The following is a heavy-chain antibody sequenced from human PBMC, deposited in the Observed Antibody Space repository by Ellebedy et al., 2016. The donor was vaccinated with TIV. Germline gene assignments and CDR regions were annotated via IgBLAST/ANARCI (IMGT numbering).Heavy chain of an antibody. J-gene: IGHJ5*02. V-gene: IGHV1-3*01. CDR1: GYIFTTYD. D-gene: IGHD1-14*01. CDR3: TREIDRNQGRWFDP. Sequence: ASVKVSCKASGYIFTTYDMHWVRQAPGQRLEWMGWINAGNGNTKYSQKFQGRVTITRDTSAGTVYMELTSLRSEDTAVYYCTREIDRNQGRWFDPWGQGTLVTVSS. CDR2: INAGNGNT.